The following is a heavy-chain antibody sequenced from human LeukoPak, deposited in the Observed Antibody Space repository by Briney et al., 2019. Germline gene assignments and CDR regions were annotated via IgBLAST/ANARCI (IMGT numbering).Heavy chain of an antibody. CDR2: INTNTGNP. Sequence: ASVKVSCKASGYTFTSYAMNWVRQAPGQGLERMGWINTNTGNPTYAQGFIGRFVFSLDTSVSTAYLQISSLKAEDTAVYYCARDAYTSRYYYYYRMDVWGQGTTVTVSS. D-gene: IGHD2-2*02. J-gene: IGHJ6*02. V-gene: IGHV7-4-1*02. CDR1: GYTFTSYA. CDR3: ARDAYTSRYYYYYRMDV.